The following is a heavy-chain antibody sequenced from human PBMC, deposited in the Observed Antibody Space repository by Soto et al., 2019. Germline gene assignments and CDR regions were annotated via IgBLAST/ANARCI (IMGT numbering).Heavy chain of an antibody. D-gene: IGHD3-16*01. CDR2: LYSGGNT. V-gene: IGHV3-53*04. J-gene: IGHJ4*02. Sequence: EVQLVESGGGLVQPGGSLRLSCAASGFTVSSNYMSWVRQAPGKGLGWVSVLYSGGNTNYADSVKGRITISRHNSKNTLYLQMNSLRADDTAVYYCARFDPRFGLDCWGQGTLVTVSS. CDR1: GFTVSSNY. CDR3: ARFDPRFGLDC.